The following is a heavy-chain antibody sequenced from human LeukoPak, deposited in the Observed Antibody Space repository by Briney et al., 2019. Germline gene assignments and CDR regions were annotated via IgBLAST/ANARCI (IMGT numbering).Heavy chain of an antibody. V-gene: IGHV1-69*05. CDR2: IIPIFGTA. Sequence: GASVKVSCKASGGTFSSYAISWVRQAPGQGLEWMGGIIPIFGTANYAQKFQGRVTITTDESTSTAYMELSSLRSEDTAVYYCAVSSYYGDPTDAFDIWGQGTMVTVSS. CDR1: GGTFSSYA. CDR3: AVSSYYGDPTDAFDI. D-gene: IGHD4-17*01. J-gene: IGHJ3*02.